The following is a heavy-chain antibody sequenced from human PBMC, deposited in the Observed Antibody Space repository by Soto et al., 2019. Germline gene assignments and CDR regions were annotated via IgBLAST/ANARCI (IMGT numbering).Heavy chain of an antibody. CDR2: INAGNGNT. D-gene: IGHD6-19*01. CDR1: GYTFTSYA. J-gene: IGHJ4*02. V-gene: IGHV1-3*01. Sequence: ASVKVSCKASGYTFTSYALHWVRQAPGQRPEWMGWINAGNGNTKYPQKFQDRVTITRDTSASTAYMELSSLRSEDTAVYSCARDSLGIAVAGTRFRVDYWGQGTLVTVSS. CDR3: ARDSLGIAVAGTRFRVDY.